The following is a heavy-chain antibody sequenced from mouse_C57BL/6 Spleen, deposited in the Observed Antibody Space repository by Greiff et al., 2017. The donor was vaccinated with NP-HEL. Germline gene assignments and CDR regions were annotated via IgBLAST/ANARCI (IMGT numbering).Heavy chain of an antibody. CDR2: ISYDGSN. CDR3: ARGDYYGSSDY. V-gene: IGHV3-6*01. J-gene: IGHJ2*01. CDR1: GYSITSGYY. D-gene: IGHD1-1*01. Sequence: EVKLVESGPGLVKPSQSLSLTCSVTGYSITSGYYWNWIRQFPGNKLEWMGYISYDGSNNYNPSLKNRISITRDTSKNQFFLKLNSVTTEDTATYYCARGDYYGSSDYWGQGTTLTVSS.